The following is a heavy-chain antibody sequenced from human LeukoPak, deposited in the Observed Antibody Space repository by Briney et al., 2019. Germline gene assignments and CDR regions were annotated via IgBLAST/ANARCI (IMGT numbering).Heavy chain of an antibody. J-gene: IGHJ5*02. CDR2: ISAYNGNT. CDR1: GYTFTSYG. D-gene: IGHD3-3*01. CDR3: ARDLEYYDFWSGYPSTS. Sequence: ASVKVSCKASGYTFTSYGISWVRHAPGQGLEWMGWISAYNGNTNYAQKLQGRVTMTTDTSTSTAYMELRSLRSDDTAVYYCARDLEYYDFWSGYPSTSWGQGTLVTVSS. V-gene: IGHV1-18*01.